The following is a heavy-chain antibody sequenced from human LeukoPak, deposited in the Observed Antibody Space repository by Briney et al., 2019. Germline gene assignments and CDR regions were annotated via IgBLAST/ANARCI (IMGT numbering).Heavy chain of an antibody. V-gene: IGHV1-18*01. J-gene: IGHJ4*02. D-gene: IGHD3-22*01. CDR1: GYTFTDYG. CDR3: ARSYDSSGYYQYYSDY. Sequence: GASVKVSCKASGYTFTDYGISWVRQAPGQGLEWTGWISADNGNTKYAQMLQGRVSMTTDTSTSTAYMELRRLRSDDTAVYYCARSYDSSGYYQYYSDYWGQGTLVTVSS. CDR2: ISADNGNT.